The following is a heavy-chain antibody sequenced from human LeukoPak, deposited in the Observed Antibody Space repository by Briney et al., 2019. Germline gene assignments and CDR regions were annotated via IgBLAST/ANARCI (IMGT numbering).Heavy chain of an antibody. CDR1: GFTFSSYS. Sequence: GGSLRLSCAASGFTFSSYSMNWVRQAPGKGLEWVSSISSSSSYIYYADSVKGRFTISRDNAKNSLYLQMNSLRAEDTAVYYCARGPKSVTAIPLYWGQGTLVTVSS. D-gene: IGHD2-21*02. J-gene: IGHJ4*02. CDR3: ARGPKSVTAIPLY. CDR2: ISSSSSYI. V-gene: IGHV3-21*01.